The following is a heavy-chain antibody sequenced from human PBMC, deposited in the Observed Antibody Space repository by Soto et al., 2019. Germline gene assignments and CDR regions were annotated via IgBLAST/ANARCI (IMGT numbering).Heavy chain of an antibody. J-gene: IGHJ4*02. V-gene: IGHV1-18*01. CDR1: GYTFTTYV. D-gene: IGHD4-4*01. Sequence: QVQLVQSGPEVKKPGASVKVSCKTSGYTFTTYVVSWVRQAPGQGLEWMGWIRAYNGNANYAQKFQDRVTMTTDTSTTTVHMELRSLTPDDTAVYYCARDRGKTATVFSAGDYWGQGTLVTVSS. CDR2: IRAYNGNA. CDR3: ARDRGKTATVFSAGDY.